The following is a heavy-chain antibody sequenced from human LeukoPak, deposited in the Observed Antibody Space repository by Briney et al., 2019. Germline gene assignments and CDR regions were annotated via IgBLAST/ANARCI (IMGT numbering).Heavy chain of an antibody. D-gene: IGHD6-13*01. CDR2: ISAYNGNT. CDR3: ARLAGTAAAGPEDWFDP. J-gene: IGHJ5*02. CDR1: GYTFTSYG. V-gene: IGHV1-18*01. Sequence: GASVKVSCKASGYTFTSYGISWVRQAPGQGLEGMGWISAYNGNTNYAQKLQGRATMTTDTSMSTAYMELRSLRSDDTAVYYCARLAGTAAAGPEDWFDPWGQGTLVTVSS.